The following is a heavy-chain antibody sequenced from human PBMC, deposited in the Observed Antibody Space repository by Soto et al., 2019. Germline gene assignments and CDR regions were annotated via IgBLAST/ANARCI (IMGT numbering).Heavy chain of an antibody. CDR3: ARGKRYTNDY. CDR1: GYTFSNHD. D-gene: IGHD2-2*02. CDR2: MSPNSGRT. V-gene: IGHV1-8*01. J-gene: IGHJ4*02. Sequence: QVQLVQSGAEVKKPGASVKVSCKASGYTFSNHDINWVRQATGQGLEWMGWMSPNSGRTGYAQKFQGSVTMTRNTSSSTAYMELSSLRSDDTAVYYCARGKRYTNDYWGQGTLVTVSS.